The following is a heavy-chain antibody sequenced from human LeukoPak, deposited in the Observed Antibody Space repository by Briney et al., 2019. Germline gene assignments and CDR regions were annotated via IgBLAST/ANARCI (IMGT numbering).Heavy chain of an antibody. CDR3: ANCYYGSGSCFDY. Sequence: PGGSLRLSCAASGFTFSSYSMNWVRQAPGKGLEWVSYISSSGNTMYYADSVKGRFTIARDNADNSVYLQMDSLRAEDTAVYYCANCYYGSGSCFDYWGPGTLVTVSS. J-gene: IGHJ4*02. CDR1: GFTFSSYS. V-gene: IGHV3-48*04. CDR2: ISSSGNTM. D-gene: IGHD3-10*01.